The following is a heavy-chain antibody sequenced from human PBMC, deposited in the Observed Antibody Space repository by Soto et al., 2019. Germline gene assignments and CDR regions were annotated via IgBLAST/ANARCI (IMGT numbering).Heavy chain of an antibody. V-gene: IGHV1-46*01. CDR1: GYTFTSYY. D-gene: IGHD5-12*01. CDR3: AKGYSGYDKLDY. J-gene: IGHJ4*02. CDR2: INPSGGST. Sequence: QVQLVQSGAEVKKPGASVKVSCKASGYTFTSYYMHWVRQAPGQGLEWMGIINPSGGSTSYAQKFQGRVTMTRDTSTSTAYMELSSLRSEDTAVYYCAKGYSGYDKLDYWGKGTLVTVSS.